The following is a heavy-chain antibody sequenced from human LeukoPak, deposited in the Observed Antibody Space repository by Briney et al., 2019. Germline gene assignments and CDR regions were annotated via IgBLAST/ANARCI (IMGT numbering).Heavy chain of an antibody. D-gene: IGHD5-12*01. J-gene: IGHJ4*02. V-gene: IGHV4-59*02. CDR1: GGSVSSLY. CDR3: ARSYGGYVLDE. Sequence: SETLSLTCIVSGGSVSSLYWHWIRQSPEKGLEWIGYAYSTGGAKYNPSLKNRVTMSFDTPKNHFSLKSTSVTAADTAVYFCARSYGGYVLDEWGQGTLVVVSS. CDR2: AYSTGGA.